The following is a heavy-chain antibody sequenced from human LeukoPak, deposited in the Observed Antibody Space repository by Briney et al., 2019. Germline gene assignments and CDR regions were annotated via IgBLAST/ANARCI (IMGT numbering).Heavy chain of an antibody. J-gene: IGHJ4*02. V-gene: IGHV3-9*01. Sequence: GRSLRLSCAASGFTFDDYAMHWVRQAPGKGLEWVSGISWNSGSIGYADSVKGRFTISRDNAKNSLYLQMNSLRAEDTALYYCAKEKKTRGGGLGYWGQGTLVTVSS. CDR1: GFTFDDYA. CDR3: AKEKKTRGGGLGY. D-gene: IGHD3-16*01. CDR2: ISWNSGSI.